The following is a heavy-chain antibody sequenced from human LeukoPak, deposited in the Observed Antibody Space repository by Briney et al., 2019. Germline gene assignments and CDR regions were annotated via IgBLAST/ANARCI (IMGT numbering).Heavy chain of an antibody. Sequence: GGSLRLSCAASGFTFSSYEMNWVRQAPGKGLXXXXXISSSGSTIYYADSVKGRFTISRDNAKNSLYLQMNSLRAEDTAVYYCARGLMDTAMGSFDYWGQGTLVTVSS. J-gene: IGHJ4*02. CDR2: ISSSGSTI. CDR3: ARGLMDTAMGSFDY. CDR1: GFTFSSYE. V-gene: IGHV3-48*03. D-gene: IGHD5-18*01.